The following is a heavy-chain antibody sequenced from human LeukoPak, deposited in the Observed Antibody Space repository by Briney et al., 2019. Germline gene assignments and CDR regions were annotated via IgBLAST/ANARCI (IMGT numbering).Heavy chain of an antibody. V-gene: IGHV1-2*02. CDR2: INPNSGGT. J-gene: IGHJ5*02. CDR3: ATAWRYCSSTSCSITFDP. CDR1: GYTFTGYY. D-gene: IGHD2-2*01. Sequence: ASVKVPCKASGYTFTGYYMHWVRQAPGQGLEWMGWINPNSGGTNYAQKFQGRVTMTRDTSTDTAYMELSSLRSEDTAVYYCATAWRYCSSTSCSITFDPWGQGTLVTVSS.